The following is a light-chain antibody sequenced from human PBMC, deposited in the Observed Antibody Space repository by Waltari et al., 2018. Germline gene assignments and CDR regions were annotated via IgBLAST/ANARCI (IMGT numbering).Light chain of an antibody. CDR2: GTS. Sequence: EIELTQSQATLSLYPGERATLSCRASQSVTSISLTWYQQKLGQAPRLLIYGTSTRATGIPDRFSGSGSGTDFTLTISRLEPEDFAVYYCQQYDGEVVTFGGGTKVEI. V-gene: IGKV3-20*01. J-gene: IGKJ4*01. CDR3: QQYDGEVVT. CDR1: QSVTSIS.